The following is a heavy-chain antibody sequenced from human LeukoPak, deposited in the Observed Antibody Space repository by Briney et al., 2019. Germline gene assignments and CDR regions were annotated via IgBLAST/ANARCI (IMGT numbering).Heavy chain of an antibody. Sequence: GGSLRLSCAASGFTFSNAWMSWVRQAPGKGLEWVGRIKSKTDGGTTDYAAPVKGRFTISRDDSKNTLYLQMNSLKTEDTAVYYCTTGLPVYDYVWGSPPPAWGQGTLVTVSS. D-gene: IGHD3-16*01. V-gene: IGHV3-15*01. J-gene: IGHJ4*02. CDR1: GFTFSNAW. CDR3: TTGLPVYDYVWGSPPPA. CDR2: IKSKTDGGTT.